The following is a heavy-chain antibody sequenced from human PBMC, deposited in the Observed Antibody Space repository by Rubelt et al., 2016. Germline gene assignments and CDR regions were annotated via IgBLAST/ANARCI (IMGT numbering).Heavy chain of an antibody. J-gene: IGHJ3*02. Sequence: RLSCAASGFTFSSYWMSWARQAPGKGLEWLANIKEDGSETYHVDSVKGRFTIANDNSKNPLYLQMNSLRGEDTAVYFCTRLAPDTADCYIGACLHKGAFGIWGQGTGVTVSS. CDR3: TRLAPDTADCYIGACLHKGAFGI. D-gene: IGHD2-21*02. CDR2: IKEDGSET. V-gene: IGHV3-7*03. CDR1: GFTFSSYW.